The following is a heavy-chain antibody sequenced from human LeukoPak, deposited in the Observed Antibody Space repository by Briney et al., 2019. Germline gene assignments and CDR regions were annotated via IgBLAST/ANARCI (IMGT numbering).Heavy chain of an antibody. CDR2: INPNSGGT. V-gene: IGHV1-2*04. J-gene: IGHJ6*03. D-gene: IGHD3-10*01. Sequence: ASVKVSCKASGYTFTGYYIHWVRQAPGQGLEWMGWINPNSGGTNYAQNFQGWVTMTRDTSISTAYMELSRLRSDDTAVYYCARGLSFRGAVYYMDVWGKGTTVTISS. CDR1: GYTFTGYY. CDR3: ARGLSFRGAVYYMDV.